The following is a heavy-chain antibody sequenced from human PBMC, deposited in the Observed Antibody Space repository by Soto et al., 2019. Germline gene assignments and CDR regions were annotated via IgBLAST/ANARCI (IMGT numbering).Heavy chain of an antibody. J-gene: IGHJ5*02. V-gene: IGHV1-69*02. D-gene: IGHD1-7*01. CDR2: IIPILGIA. Sequence: QVQLVQSGAEVKKPGSSVKVSCKASGGTFSSYTISWVRQAPGQGLEWMGRIIPILGIANYAQKFQGRVTITADKSTSTAYMELSSLRSEDTAVYYCARGCLTGTTSNWFDPWGQGTLVTVSS. CDR3: ARGCLTGTTSNWFDP. CDR1: GGTFSSYT.